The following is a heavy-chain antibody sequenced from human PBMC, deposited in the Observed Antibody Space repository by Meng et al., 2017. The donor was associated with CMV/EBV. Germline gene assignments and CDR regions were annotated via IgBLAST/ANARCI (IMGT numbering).Heavy chain of an antibody. CDR2: IWYDGSNK. CDR3: AKDMKYYDFWSGYPDAFDI. V-gene: IGHV3-33*06. J-gene: IGHJ3*02. D-gene: IGHD3-3*01. Sequence: GGSLRLSCAASGFTFSSYWMSWVRQAPGKGLEWVAVIWYDGSNKYYADSVKGRFTISRDNSKNTLYLQMNSLRAEDTAVYYCAKDMKYYDFWSGYPDAFDIWGQGTMVTVSS. CDR1: GFTFSSYW.